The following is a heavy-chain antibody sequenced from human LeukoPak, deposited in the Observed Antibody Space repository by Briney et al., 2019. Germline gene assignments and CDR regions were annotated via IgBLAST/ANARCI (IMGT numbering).Heavy chain of an antibody. D-gene: IGHD6-19*01. J-gene: IGHJ6*03. V-gene: IGHV4-34*01. CDR2: INHSGST. Sequence: SETLSLTCAVYGGSFSGYYWSWIRQPPGKGLEWVGEINHSGSTNYNPSLKSRVTISVDTSKNQFSLKLSSVTAADTAVYYCARGPQGLANYYYYYMDVWGKGTTVTISS. CDR3: ARGPQGLANYYYYYMDV. CDR1: GGSFSGYY.